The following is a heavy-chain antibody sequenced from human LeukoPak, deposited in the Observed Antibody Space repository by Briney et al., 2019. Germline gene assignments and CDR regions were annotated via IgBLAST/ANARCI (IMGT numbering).Heavy chain of an antibody. CDR2: VYTSGST. D-gene: IGHD1-7*01. J-gene: IGHJ3*02. CDR1: GGSISGYY. CDR3: ARLITGTTTAFDI. V-gene: IGHV4-4*07. Sequence: SETLCLTCSVSGGSISGYYWTWIRQPAGKGLEWIGRVYTSGSTHYNPSLKTRLTMSVDTSKNQFSLKLSSATAADTAVYYCARLITGTTTAFDIWSQGTMVTVSS.